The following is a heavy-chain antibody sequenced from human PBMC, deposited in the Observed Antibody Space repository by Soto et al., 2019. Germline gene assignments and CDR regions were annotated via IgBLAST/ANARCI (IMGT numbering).Heavy chain of an antibody. CDR2: INWNSGSI. J-gene: IGHJ1*01. V-gene: IGHV3-9*01. Sequence: EVQLVESGGGLVQPGRSLRLSCAASGFTFDDYAMHWVRQVPGKGLEWVSGINWNSGSIGYGDSVKGRFAISRDNAKNSLHLQMNRLGAEDPAFYYCVKDESINWYSGHFRHWGQGTLVTVSS. D-gene: IGHD6-13*01. CDR3: VKDESINWYSGHFRH. CDR1: GFTFDDYA.